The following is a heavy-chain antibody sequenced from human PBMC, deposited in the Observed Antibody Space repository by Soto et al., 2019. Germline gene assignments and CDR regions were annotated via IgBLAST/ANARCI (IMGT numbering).Heavy chain of an antibody. V-gene: IGHV1-69*01. J-gene: IGHJ6*02. CDR3: ARSGYCSSTSCYAHYYYYGMDV. D-gene: IGHD2-2*01. CDR2: IIPIFGTA. CDR1: GGTFSSYA. Sequence: QVQLVQSGAEVQKPGSSVKVSCKASGGTFSSYAISWVRQAPGQGLEWMGGIIPIFGTANYAQKFQGRVTITADESTSTAYMELSSLRSEDTAVYYCARSGYCSSTSCYAHYYYYGMDVWGQGTTVTVSS.